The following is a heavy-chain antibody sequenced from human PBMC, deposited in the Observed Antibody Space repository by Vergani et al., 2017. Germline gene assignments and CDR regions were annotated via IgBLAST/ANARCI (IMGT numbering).Heavy chain of an antibody. CDR2: IIPIFGTA. D-gene: IGHD6-25*01. J-gene: IGHJ5*02. CDR1: GGTFSSYA. Sequence: QVQLVQSGAEVKKPGSSVKVSCKASGGTFSSYAISWVRQAPGKGLEWMGGIIPIFGTANYAQKFKGRVTLTPDESTSTAYMELSSLRSEDTAVYYCAREGAAAGRGWFDPWGQGTLVTVSS. V-gene: IGHV1-69*01. CDR3: AREGAAAGRGWFDP.